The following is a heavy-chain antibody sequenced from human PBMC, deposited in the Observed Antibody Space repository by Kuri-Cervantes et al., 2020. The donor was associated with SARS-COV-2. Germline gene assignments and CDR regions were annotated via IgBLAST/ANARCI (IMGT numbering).Heavy chain of an antibody. J-gene: IGHJ5*02. Sequence: LSLTCAASGFTFSSYAMHWVRQAPGKGLEWVAVISYDGSNKYYADSVKGRFTISRDNSKNTLYLQMNSLRAEDTAVYYCARVGTARPFDPWGQGTLVTVSS. CDR1: GFTFSSYA. D-gene: IGHD5-18*01. V-gene: IGHV3-30-3*01. CDR3: ARVGTARPFDP. CDR2: ISYDGSNK.